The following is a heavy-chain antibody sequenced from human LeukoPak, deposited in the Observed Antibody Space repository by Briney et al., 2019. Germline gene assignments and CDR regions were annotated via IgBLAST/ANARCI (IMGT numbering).Heavy chain of an antibody. D-gene: IGHD6-13*01. CDR2: INHSGST. V-gene: IGHV4-34*01. J-gene: IGHJ4*02. Sequence: SETLSLTCAVYGGSFSGYYWSWIRQPPGKGLEWIGEINHSGSTNYNPSLKSRVTISVDTSKNQFSLKLSSVTAADTAVYYCARGGVRSSSWYRYWGQGTLVTVSS. CDR1: GGSFSGYY. CDR3: ARGGVRSSSWYRY.